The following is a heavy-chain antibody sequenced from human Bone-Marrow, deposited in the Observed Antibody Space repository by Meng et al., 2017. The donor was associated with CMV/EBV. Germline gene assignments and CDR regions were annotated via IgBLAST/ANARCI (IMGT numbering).Heavy chain of an antibody. J-gene: IGHJ4*02. V-gene: IGHV1-2*02. D-gene: IGHD2-2*01. CDR2: INPNSGGT. Sequence: ASVKVSCKASGYTFTGYYMHWVRQATGQGLEWMGWINPNSGGTNYAQKFQGRVTMTRDTSISTDYMELSRLRSDDTAVYYCARGGAIVVVPAAIDYWGQGTLVTVSS. CDR1: GYTFTGYY. CDR3: ARGGAIVVVPAAIDY.